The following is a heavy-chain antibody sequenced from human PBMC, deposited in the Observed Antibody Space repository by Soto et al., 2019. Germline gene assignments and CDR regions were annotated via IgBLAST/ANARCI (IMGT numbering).Heavy chain of an antibody. J-gene: IGHJ4*02. CDR1: GFTFSSYW. Sequence: EVQLVESGGGLVQPGGSLRLSCAASGFTFSSYWMHWFRQAPGKGLVWVSRINSDGSSTSYADSAKGRFTISRDNAKNTLYLQMNSLRAEDTAVYYCARGDGDYYDGNGYLGRHWGQGTLVTVSS. D-gene: IGHD3-22*01. V-gene: IGHV3-74*01. CDR2: INSDGSST. CDR3: ARGDGDYYDGNGYLGRH.